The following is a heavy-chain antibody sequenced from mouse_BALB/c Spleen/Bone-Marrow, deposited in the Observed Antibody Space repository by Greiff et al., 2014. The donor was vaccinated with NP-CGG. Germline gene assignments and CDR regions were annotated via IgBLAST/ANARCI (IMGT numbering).Heavy chain of an antibody. CDR2: IDPYYGGT. V-gene: IGHV1S135*01. Sequence: EVQLQQSGPELEKPGASVKISCKASGYSFTGYNMNWVKQSNGKSLEWIGNIDPYYGGTSYNQKFKGKATLTVDKSSSTAFMQLKSLTSEDSAVYYCARRGFITTVVEGYFDYWGQGTTLTVSS. CDR3: ARRGFITTVVEGYFDY. J-gene: IGHJ2*01. D-gene: IGHD1-1*01. CDR1: GYSFTGYN.